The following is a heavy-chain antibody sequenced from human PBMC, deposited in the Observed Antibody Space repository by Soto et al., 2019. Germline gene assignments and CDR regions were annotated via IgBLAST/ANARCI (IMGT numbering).Heavy chain of an antibody. CDR2: ISYDGSNK. CDR3: ARELVVAATSDPYYYYGMDV. CDR1: GFTFSSYA. D-gene: IGHD2-15*01. J-gene: IGHJ6*02. Sequence: QVQLVESGGGVVQPGRSLRLSCAASGFTFSSYAMHWVRQAPGKGLEWVAVISYDGSNKYYADSVKGRFTISRDNSKNTLYLQMNSLRAEDTAVYYCARELVVAATSDPYYYYGMDVWGQGTTVTVSS. V-gene: IGHV3-30-3*01.